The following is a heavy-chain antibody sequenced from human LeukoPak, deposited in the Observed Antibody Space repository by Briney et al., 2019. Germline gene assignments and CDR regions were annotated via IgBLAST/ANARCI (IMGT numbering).Heavy chain of an antibody. D-gene: IGHD3-10*01. V-gene: IGHV3-74*01. CDR2: KSSDGSNT. CDR3: ARGRGPSGWFDP. CDR1: GFDLSAYW. J-gene: IGHJ5*02. Sequence: GGSLRLSCAASGFDLSAYWMHWVRQVPGKGLVWVSRKSSDGSNTNYADSVKGRFTVSRDNAKNTLYLQMNSLRVEDTAVYYCARGRGPSGWFDPWGQGTLVTVSS.